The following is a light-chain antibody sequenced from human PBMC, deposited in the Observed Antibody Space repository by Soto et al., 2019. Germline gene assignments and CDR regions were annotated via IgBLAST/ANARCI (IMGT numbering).Light chain of an antibody. CDR2: GNR. V-gene: IGLV1-40*01. CDR3: QAYDYTLTASV. J-gene: IGLJ3*02. CDR1: TSNLGAGYD. Sequence: QSVLTQPPSVSGAPGQRVTLSCTGNTSNLGAGYDVHWYQQLPGAAPKLVIFGNRNRPAGVPERFSGSKSGTSASLATTGLQAEDEADYYCQAYDYTLTASVFGGGTKVTVL.